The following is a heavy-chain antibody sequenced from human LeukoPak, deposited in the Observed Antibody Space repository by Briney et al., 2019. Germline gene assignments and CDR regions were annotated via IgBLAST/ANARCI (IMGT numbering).Heavy chain of an antibody. CDR1: GYTFTSYG. CDR2: ISAYNGNT. Sequence: ASVKVSCKASGYTFTSYGISWVRQAPGQGLEWMGWISAYNGNTNYAQKLQGRVTMTTDTSTSTAYVELRSLRSDDTAVYYCARYCSGGSCYPTYYYYGMDVWGQGTTVTVSS. CDR3: ARYCSGGSCYPTYYYYGMDV. D-gene: IGHD2-15*01. J-gene: IGHJ6*02. V-gene: IGHV1-18*01.